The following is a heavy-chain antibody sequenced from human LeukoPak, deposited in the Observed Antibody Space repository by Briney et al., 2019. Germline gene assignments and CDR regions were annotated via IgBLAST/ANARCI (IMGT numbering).Heavy chain of an antibody. J-gene: IGHJ4*02. V-gene: IGHV3-23*01. CDR3: ASPMASSGSPLFDY. D-gene: IGHD3-10*01. CDR1: GFTFSSYA. Sequence: EGSLRLSCAASGFTFSSYAMSWVRQAPGKGPEWVSAISGSGGSTYYADSVKGRFTISRDNSKNTLYLQMNSLRAEDTAVYYCASPMASSGSPLFDYWGQGTLVTVSS. CDR2: ISGSGGST.